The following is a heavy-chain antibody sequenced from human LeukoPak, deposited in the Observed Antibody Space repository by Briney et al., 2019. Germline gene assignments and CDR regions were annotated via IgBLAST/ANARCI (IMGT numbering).Heavy chain of an antibody. J-gene: IGHJ6*02. CDR3: AIDRGGIVGATTVDYYYYGMDV. Sequence: SVKVSCKASGGTFSSYAISWVRQAPGRGLEWMGGLIPIFGTPNYAQKFQGRVTITADESTSTAYMELSSLRSEDTAVYYCAIDRGGIVGATTVDYYYYGMDVWGQGTTVTVSS. V-gene: IGHV1-69*13. D-gene: IGHD1-26*01. CDR2: LIPIFGTP. CDR1: GGTFSSYA.